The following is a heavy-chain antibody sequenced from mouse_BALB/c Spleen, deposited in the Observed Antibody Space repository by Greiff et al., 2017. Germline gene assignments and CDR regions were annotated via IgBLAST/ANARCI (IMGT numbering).Heavy chain of an antibody. Sequence: ESGPGLVKPSQSLSLTCSVTGYSITSGYYWNWIRQFPGNKLEWMGYISYDGSNNYNPSLKNRISITRDTSKNQFFLKLNSVTTEDTATYYCARDSSGPNYYAMDYWGQGTSVTVSS. CDR2: ISYDGSN. CDR1: GYSITSGYY. CDR3: ARDSSGPNYYAMDY. V-gene: IGHV3-6*02. J-gene: IGHJ4*01. D-gene: IGHD3-1*01.